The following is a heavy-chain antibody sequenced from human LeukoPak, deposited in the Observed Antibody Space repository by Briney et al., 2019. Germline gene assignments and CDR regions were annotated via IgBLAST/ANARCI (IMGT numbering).Heavy chain of an antibody. CDR1: GGSFSGYY. V-gene: IGHV4-34*01. Sequence: PSETLSLTCAVYGGSFSGYYWSWIRQPPGKGLEWIGEINHSGSTNYNPSLKSRVTISVDTSKNQFSLKLSSVTAADTAVYYCARRRNYYGSMSRPYNWFDPWGQGTLVTVSS. D-gene: IGHD3-22*01. J-gene: IGHJ5*02. CDR2: INHSGST. CDR3: ARRRNYYGSMSRPYNWFDP.